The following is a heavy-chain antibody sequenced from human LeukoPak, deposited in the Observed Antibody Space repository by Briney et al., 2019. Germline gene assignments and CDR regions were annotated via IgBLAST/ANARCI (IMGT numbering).Heavy chain of an antibody. CDR1: GGSFSGYY. CDR2: INNSGST. Sequence: SETLYLTCAVYGGSFSGYYWSWIRQTPGKGLEWIGEINNSGSTNYNQSLKGRVTISVDTSKNQLYLKLSSVTSSDTAVYYCARSPGITMIVVVNYWGQGTLVTVSS. J-gene: IGHJ4*02. D-gene: IGHD3-22*01. CDR3: ARSPGITMIVVVNY. V-gene: IGHV4-34*01.